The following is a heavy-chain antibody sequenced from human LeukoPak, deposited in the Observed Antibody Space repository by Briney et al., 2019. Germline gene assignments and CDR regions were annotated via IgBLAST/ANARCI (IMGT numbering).Heavy chain of an antibody. CDR2: ISGSGGST. CDR1: GFTFSSYA. D-gene: IGHD4-17*01. J-gene: IGHJ4*02. Sequence: GGSLRLSCAASGFTFSSYAMSWVRQAPGKGLERVSAISGSGGSTYYADSVKGRFTISRDNSKNTLYLQMNSLRAEDTAVYYCAKVRQRSTVTTKGAQHYWGQGTLVTVSS. CDR3: AKVRQRSTVTTKGAQHY. V-gene: IGHV3-23*01.